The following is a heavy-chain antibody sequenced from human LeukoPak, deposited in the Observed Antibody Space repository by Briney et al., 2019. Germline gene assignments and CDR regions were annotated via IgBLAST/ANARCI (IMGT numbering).Heavy chain of an antibody. CDR2: LYYSGST. J-gene: IGHJ4*02. CDR3: ATQNSGWYGGRHY. CDR1: GGSISSSSYY. D-gene: IGHD6-19*01. Sequence: SETLSLTCTVSGGSISSSSYYWGWIRHPPGKGPEWLGSLYYSGSTYYNPSLKSRVTISVDTSQNQFSLKLRSVTAADTAGVYFATQNSGWYGGRHYWGQGTLVTVSS. V-gene: IGHV4-39*01.